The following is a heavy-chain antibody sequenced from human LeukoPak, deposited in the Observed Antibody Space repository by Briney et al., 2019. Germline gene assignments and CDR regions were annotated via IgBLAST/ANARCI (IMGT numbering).Heavy chain of an antibody. J-gene: IGHJ3*02. V-gene: IGHV3-23*01. CDR1: GFTFSSYS. CDR3: AKDLTRVVPGDDAFDI. Sequence: GGSLRLSCTASGFTFSSYSMSWVRQAPGKGLEWVSAISGSGGSTYCADSVKGRFTISRDNSKNTLYLQMNSLRAEDTAVYYCAKDLTRVVPGDDAFDIWGQGTMVTVSS. CDR2: ISGSGGST. D-gene: IGHD2-2*01.